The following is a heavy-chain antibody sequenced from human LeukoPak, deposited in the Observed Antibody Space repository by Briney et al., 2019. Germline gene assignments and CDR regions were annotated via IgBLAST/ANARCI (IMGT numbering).Heavy chain of an antibody. CDR3: AGRPIKIFGVVIRSRRHWFDP. Sequence: ASVKVSCKASGYTFTGYYMHWVRQAPGQGLEWMGWINPNSGGTNYAQKFQGRVTMTRDTSISTAYMELSRLRSDDTAVYYCAGRPIKIFGVVIRSRRHWFDPWGQGTLVTVSS. CDR2: INPNSGGT. CDR1: GYTFTGYY. V-gene: IGHV1-2*02. J-gene: IGHJ5*02. D-gene: IGHD3-3*01.